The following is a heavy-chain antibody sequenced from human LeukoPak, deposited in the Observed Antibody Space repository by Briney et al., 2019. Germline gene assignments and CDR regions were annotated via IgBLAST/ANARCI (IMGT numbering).Heavy chain of an antibody. V-gene: IGHV3-30*18. CDR1: GFTFSSYG. J-gene: IGHJ3*02. CDR2: ISYDGSNK. CDR3: AKYNPFHAFDI. D-gene: IGHD1-20*01. Sequence: GGSLRLSCAASGFTFSSYGMHWVRQAPGKGLEWVAVISYDGSNKYYADSVKGRFTISRDNSKNTLYLQMNSLRAEDTAVYCCAKYNPFHAFDIWGQGTMVTVSS.